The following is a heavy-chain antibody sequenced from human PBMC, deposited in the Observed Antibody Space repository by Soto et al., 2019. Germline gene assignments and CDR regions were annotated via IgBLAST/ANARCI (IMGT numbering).Heavy chain of an antibody. V-gene: IGHV6-1*01. D-gene: IGHD3-3*01. Sequence: PSPTLSLTCAISGDSVSSNSAAWNWIRQSPSRGLEWLGRTYYRSKWYNDYAVSVKSRITINPDTSKNQFSLQLNSVTPEDTAVYYCARDLRGFWSGYSGYFDYWGQGTLVTVSS. J-gene: IGHJ4*02. CDR1: GDSVSSNSAA. CDR3: ARDLRGFWSGYSGYFDY. CDR2: TYYRSKWYN.